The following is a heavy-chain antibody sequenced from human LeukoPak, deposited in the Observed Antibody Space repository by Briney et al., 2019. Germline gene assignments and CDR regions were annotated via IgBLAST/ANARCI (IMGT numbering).Heavy chain of an antibody. Sequence: PSETLSLTCAVSGGSISSGNWWSWVRQPPGKGLEWIGEISHSGNINYNPSLKSRVTISVDKSKNQFSLRLTSVTTADTAVYYCAREGAGSSGSYYSYWGQGTLVTVSS. CDR1: GGSISSGNW. V-gene: IGHV4-4*02. D-gene: IGHD1-26*01. J-gene: IGHJ4*02. CDR2: ISHSGNI. CDR3: AREGAGSSGSYYSY.